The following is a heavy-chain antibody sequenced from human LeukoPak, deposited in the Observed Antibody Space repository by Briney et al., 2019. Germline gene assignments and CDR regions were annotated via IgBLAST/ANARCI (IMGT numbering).Heavy chain of an antibody. CDR3: AKRGLPVSTYFED. V-gene: IGHV3-23*01. CDR1: GFTFNNYA. CDR2: ISENGGGT. D-gene: IGHD2-21*02. J-gene: IGHJ4*02. Sequence: GGSLRLSCAASGFTFNNYAMTWVRQAPGKGPEYVSGISENGGGTYYADSVKGRFTVSRDNSKNTLYLQMSSLRAEDTAIYYCAKRGLPVSTYFEDWGQGTLVTVSS.